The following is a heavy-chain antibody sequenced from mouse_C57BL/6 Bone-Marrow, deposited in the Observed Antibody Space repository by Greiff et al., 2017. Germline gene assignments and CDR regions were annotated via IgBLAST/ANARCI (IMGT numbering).Heavy chain of an antibody. D-gene: IGHD1-1*01. CDR3: ARAHYYDNSYYDY. J-gene: IGHJ2*01. V-gene: IGHV3-6*01. Sequence: ESGPGLVKPSQSLSLSCSVTGYSITSGYYWYWIRQFPGNKLEWMGYISYAGSTNYNPSLKNRISITRDTSKNQFFLQLNSVTTEDTATYYCARAHYYDNSYYDYWGQGTTLTVSA. CDR1: GYSITSGYY. CDR2: ISYAGST.